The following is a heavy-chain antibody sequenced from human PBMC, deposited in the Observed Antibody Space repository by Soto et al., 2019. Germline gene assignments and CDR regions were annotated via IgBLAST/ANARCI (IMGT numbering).Heavy chain of an antibody. Sequence: QGQLVQSGGEVTKPGASVKVYCNSSGYTFSSYGISWVRQAPGQGLEWMGWISPYSGHTKEAPKVQGRITLTTETSTGTAYMELRSLASDDTAVYYCARDRCTTAKCYTHHLDVWGQGTTVIVSS. D-gene: IGHD2-8*01. CDR2: ISPYSGHT. CDR1: GYTFSSYG. CDR3: ARDRCTTAKCYTHHLDV. V-gene: IGHV1-18*04. J-gene: IGHJ6*02.